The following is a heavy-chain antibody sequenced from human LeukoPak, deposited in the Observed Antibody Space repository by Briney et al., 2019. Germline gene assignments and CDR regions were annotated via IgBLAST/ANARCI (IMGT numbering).Heavy chain of an antibody. CDR2: IRSKANSYAT. CDR3: TRFGDYGEY. V-gene: IGHV3-73*01. CDR1: GFTFSGSA. J-gene: IGHJ4*02. Sequence: GGSLRLSCAASGFTFSGSAMHWVRQASGKGLEGVGRIRSKANSYATAYAASVKGRFTISRDDSKNTAYLQMNSLKTEDTAVYYCTRFGDYGEYWGQGTLVTVSS. D-gene: IGHD3-10*01.